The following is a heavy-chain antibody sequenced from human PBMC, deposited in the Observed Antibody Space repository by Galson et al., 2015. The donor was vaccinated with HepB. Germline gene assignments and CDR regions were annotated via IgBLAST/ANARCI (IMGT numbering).Heavy chain of an antibody. J-gene: IGHJ4*02. CDR1: GFTFSSYG. CDR3: AKNGAVGYYFDY. V-gene: IGHV3-30*18. D-gene: IGHD1-26*01. CDR2: ISYDGSNK. Sequence: SLRLSCAASGFTFSSYGMHWVRQAPGKGLEWVAVISYDGSNKYYADSVKGRFTISRDNSKSTLYLQMNSLRAEDTAVYYCAKNGAVGYYFDYWGQGTLVTVSS.